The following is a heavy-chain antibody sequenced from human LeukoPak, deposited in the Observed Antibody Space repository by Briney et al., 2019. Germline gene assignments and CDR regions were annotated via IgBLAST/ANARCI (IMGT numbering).Heavy chain of an antibody. J-gene: IGHJ4*02. D-gene: IGHD3-3*01. CDR2: ISGSGGST. V-gene: IGHV3-23*01. CDR1: GFTFSNYG. Sequence: GGSLRLSCAASGFTFSNYGMSWVRHPPGKGLEWVSAISGSGGSTYYADSVKGRFTISRDNSKNTLYLQMNSLRAEDTAVYYCAKDPSRMGYYDFWSGSNDYWGQGTLVTVSS. CDR3: AKDPSRMGYYDFWSGSNDY.